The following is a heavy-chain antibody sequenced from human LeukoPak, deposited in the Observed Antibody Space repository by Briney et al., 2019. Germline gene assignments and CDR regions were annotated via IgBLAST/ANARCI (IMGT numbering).Heavy chain of an antibody. CDR1: GYTFTSYY. V-gene: IGHV1-46*01. J-gene: IGHJ4*02. CDR2: INPSGGST. CDR3: ANGEGYDFWSGYYNPGGFDY. Sequence: ASVKVSCKASGYTFTSYYMHWVRQAPGQGLEWMGIINPSGGSTSYAQKFQGRVTMTRDTSTSTVYMELSSLRSEDTAVYYCANGEGYDFWSGYYNPGGFDYWGQGTLVTVSS. D-gene: IGHD3-3*01.